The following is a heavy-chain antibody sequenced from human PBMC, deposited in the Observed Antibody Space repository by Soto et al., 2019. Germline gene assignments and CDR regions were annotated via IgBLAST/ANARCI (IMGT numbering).Heavy chain of an antibody. V-gene: IGHV4-4*07. CDR2: IFSSGST. D-gene: IGHD5-12*01. Sequence: SETLSLTCTVSGGSINTFYWSWVRQPARKGLEWIGRIFSSGSTSFNPSLESRVAMSVDASKNHFSLNLSSVTAADMAVYYCAREGSYSAYNFAHGIQLWSFDFWGQGALVTVSS. J-gene: IGHJ4*02. CDR1: GGSINTFY. CDR3: AREGSYSAYNFAHGIQLWSFDF.